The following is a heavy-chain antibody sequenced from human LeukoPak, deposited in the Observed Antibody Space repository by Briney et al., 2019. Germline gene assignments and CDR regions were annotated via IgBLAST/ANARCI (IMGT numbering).Heavy chain of an antibody. D-gene: IGHD5-18*01. CDR3: AGGTGGYSYGYYY. Sequence: GGSLRLSCAASGFTFSSYGMHWVRQAPGKGLEWVAFIRYDGSNKYYADSVKGRFTISRDDSKNTLYLQMSSLRAEDTAVYYCAGGTGGYSYGYYYWGQGTLVTVSS. CDR2: IRYDGSNK. J-gene: IGHJ4*02. CDR1: GFTFSSYG. V-gene: IGHV3-30*02.